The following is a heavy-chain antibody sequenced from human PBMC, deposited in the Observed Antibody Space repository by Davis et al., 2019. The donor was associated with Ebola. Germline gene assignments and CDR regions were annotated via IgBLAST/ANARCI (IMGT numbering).Heavy chain of an antibody. CDR3: ARDSGIPAKNQQLEYYYYGMDV. CDR2: ISYDGSNK. D-gene: IGHD6-13*01. Sequence: PGGSLRLSCAASGFTFSSYAMHWVRQAPGKGLEWVAVISYDGSNKYYADSVKGRFTISRDNSKNTLYLQMNSLRAEDTAVYYCARDSGIPAKNQQLEYYYYGMDVWGQGTTVTVSS. J-gene: IGHJ6*02. CDR1: GFTFSSYA. V-gene: IGHV3-30-3*01.